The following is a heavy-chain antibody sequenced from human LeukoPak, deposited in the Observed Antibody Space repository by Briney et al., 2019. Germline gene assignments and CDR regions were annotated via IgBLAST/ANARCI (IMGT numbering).Heavy chain of an antibody. J-gene: IGHJ4*02. CDR1: GFTFSSYW. D-gene: IGHD6-25*01. CDR3: LSGPGH. Sequence: SGGSLRLSCAASGFTFSSYWMHWVRQAPGKGLVWVSRVNSDGSSTTYADSVKGRFTISRDNAKNSLYLQMNILRAEDTAVFYCLSGPGHCGQGTLVTVSS. V-gene: IGHV3-74*01. CDR2: VNSDGSST.